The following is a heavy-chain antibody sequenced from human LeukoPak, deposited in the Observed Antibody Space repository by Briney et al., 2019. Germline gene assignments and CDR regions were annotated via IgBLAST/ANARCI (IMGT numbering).Heavy chain of an antibody. CDR1: GGSISTYF. D-gene: IGHD2-2*01. CDR3: ARHGTWRYCSSTSCLDY. Sequence: SETLSLTCTISGGSISTYFWSWIRQPAGEGLEWIGRIYSGGSTYYNPSLKSRVTISVDTSKNQFSLKLSSVTAADTAVYYCARHGTWRYCSSTSCLDYWGQGTLVTVSS. J-gene: IGHJ4*02. CDR2: IYSGGST. V-gene: IGHV4-59*05.